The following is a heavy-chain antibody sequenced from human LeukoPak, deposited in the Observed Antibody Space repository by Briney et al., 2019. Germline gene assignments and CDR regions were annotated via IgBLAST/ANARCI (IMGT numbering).Heavy chain of an antibody. Sequence: PGGSLRLSCTTSGFSFSDDWMSWVRQAPGKGLEWVGNINQDGSEKNYLDSVKGRLSITRDNAKNSLFLHMNNLRVEDTAKYYCARVDGTGPYRPVEDWGQGTLVTVSS. V-gene: IGHV3-7*01. J-gene: IGHJ4*02. CDR1: GFSFSDDW. CDR2: INQDGSEK. D-gene: IGHD2-8*02. CDR3: ARVDGTGPYRPVED.